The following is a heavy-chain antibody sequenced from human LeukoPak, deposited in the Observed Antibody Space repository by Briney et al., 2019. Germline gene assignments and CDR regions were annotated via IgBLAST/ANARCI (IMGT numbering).Heavy chain of an antibody. CDR1: GFTFSSYA. D-gene: IGHD2-2*01. V-gene: IGHV3-64*01. CDR3: AKRSGAYCSSTSCYSPAYYYYYMDV. Sequence: PGGSLRLSCAASGFTFSSYAMNWVRQAPGKGLEYVSSISYDGASTYYGNSVKGRFTISRDNSKNTLYLQMGSLRAEDTAVYYCAKRSGAYCSSTSCYSPAYYYYYMDVWGKGTTVTISS. J-gene: IGHJ6*03. CDR2: ISYDGAST.